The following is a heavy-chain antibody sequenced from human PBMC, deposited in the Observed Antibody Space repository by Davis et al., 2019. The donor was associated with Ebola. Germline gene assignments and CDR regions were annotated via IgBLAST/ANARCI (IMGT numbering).Heavy chain of an antibody. Sequence: SETLSLTCTVSGGSISSYYWSWIRQPPGKGLEWIGYIYYSGSTNYNPSLKSRVTISVDTSKNQFSLKLSSVTAADTAVYYCARDQVGYSYGSSGYYYGMDVWGQGTTVTVSS. CDR3: ARDQVGYSYGSSGYYYGMDV. D-gene: IGHD5-18*01. V-gene: IGHV4-59*01. CDR1: GGSISSYY. J-gene: IGHJ6*02. CDR2: IYYSGST.